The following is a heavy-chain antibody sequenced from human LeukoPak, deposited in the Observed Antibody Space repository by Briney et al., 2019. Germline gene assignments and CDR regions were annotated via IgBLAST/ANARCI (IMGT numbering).Heavy chain of an antibody. D-gene: IGHD6-19*01. CDR2: ISSSSSTI. Sequence: GGSLRLSCAASGFTFSSYSMNWVRQAPGKGLEWVSYISSSSSTIYYADSVKGRFTISRDNAKNSLYLQMNSLRAEDTAVYYCARGRPYFIAVAGTFDYWGQGTLVTVSS. CDR3: ARGRPYFIAVAGTFDY. V-gene: IGHV3-48*04. CDR1: GFTFSSYS. J-gene: IGHJ4*02.